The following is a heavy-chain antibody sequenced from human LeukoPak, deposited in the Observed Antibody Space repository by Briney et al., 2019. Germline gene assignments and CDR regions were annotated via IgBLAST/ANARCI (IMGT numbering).Heavy chain of an antibody. Sequence: GGSLRLSCAASGFTFSGYEMNWVRQAPGKGLEEVAAVSYDGTYKYYADSMKGRFTVSRDNSKNTLYLQVNTLRAEDTAVYYCAKDGTSFISYYYDSSGFYDCWGQGTLVTVSS. CDR2: VSYDGTYK. V-gene: IGHV3-30*18. D-gene: IGHD3-22*01. CDR1: GFTFSGYE. J-gene: IGHJ4*02. CDR3: AKDGTSFISYYYDSSGFYDC.